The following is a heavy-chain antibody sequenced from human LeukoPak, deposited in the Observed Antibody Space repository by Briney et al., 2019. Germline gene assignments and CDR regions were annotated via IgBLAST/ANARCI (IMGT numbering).Heavy chain of an antibody. D-gene: IGHD3-16*01. Sequence: SETLSLTWTVDGGFISRSSFYWGWIRQPPGKGLEWIGSIYYSGSTYYNPSLKSRVTISVDTSKNEFSLRLSSVTAADTAVYYCAHFRGGPFDFWGRGTMVTVSS. V-gene: IGHV4-39*01. CDR1: GGFISRSSFY. J-gene: IGHJ3*01. CDR2: IYYSGST. CDR3: AHFRGGPFDF.